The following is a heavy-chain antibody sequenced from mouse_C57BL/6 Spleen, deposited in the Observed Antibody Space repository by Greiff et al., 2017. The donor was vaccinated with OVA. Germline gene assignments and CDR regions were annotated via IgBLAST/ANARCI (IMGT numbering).Heavy chain of an antibody. CDR3: ARDDYDGYAMDY. V-gene: IGHV1-64*01. CDR2: IQPNSGST. CDR1: GYTFTSYW. J-gene: IGHJ4*01. D-gene: IGHD2-4*01. Sequence: QVQLQQSGAELVKPGASVKLSCKASGYTFTSYWMHWVKQRPGQGLEWIGMIQPNSGSTNYNEKFKSKATLTVDTSSSTAYMQLSSLTSEDSAVYYCARDDYDGYAMDYWGQGTSVTVSS.